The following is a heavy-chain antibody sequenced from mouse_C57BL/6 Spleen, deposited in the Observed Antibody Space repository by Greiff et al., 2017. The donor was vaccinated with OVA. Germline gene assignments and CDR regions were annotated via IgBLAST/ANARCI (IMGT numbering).Heavy chain of an antibody. Sequence: DVMLVESEGGLVQPGSSMKLSCTASGFTFSDYYMAWVRQVPEKGLEWVANINYDGSSTYYLDSLKSRFIISRDNAKNILYLQMSSLKSEDTATYYCARYGSSPYWYFDVWGTGTTVTVSS. CDR3: ARYGSSPYWYFDV. CDR2: INYDGSST. D-gene: IGHD1-1*01. J-gene: IGHJ1*03. CDR1: GFTFSDYY. V-gene: IGHV5-16*01.